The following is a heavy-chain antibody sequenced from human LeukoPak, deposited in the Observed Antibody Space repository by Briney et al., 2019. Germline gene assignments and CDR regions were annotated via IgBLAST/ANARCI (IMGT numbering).Heavy chain of an antibody. CDR2: IYTSGST. D-gene: IGHD3-10*01. Sequence: SETLSLTCTVSGGSISSGSYYWSWIRQPAGKGLEWIGRIYTSGSTNYNPSLKSRVTISVDTSKNQFSLKLSSVTAADTAVYYCASDTGAYGSGDYYYYYYMDVWGKGTTVTISS. CDR1: GGSISSGSYY. CDR3: ASDTGAYGSGDYYYYYYMDV. J-gene: IGHJ6*03. V-gene: IGHV4-61*02.